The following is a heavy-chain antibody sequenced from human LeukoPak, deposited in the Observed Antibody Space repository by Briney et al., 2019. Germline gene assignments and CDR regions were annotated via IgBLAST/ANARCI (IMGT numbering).Heavy chain of an antibody. J-gene: IGHJ1*01. V-gene: IGHV3-21*01. D-gene: IGHD6-13*01. CDR2: ISSSSSYI. CDR3: APYSSTWYAFQY. CDR1: GFTFNTYS. Sequence: PGGSLRLSCVASGFTFNTYSMNWVRQAPGKGLEGVSSISSSSSYIYYADSVKGRFTISRDNAKNSLYLQMNSLRVEDTAVYYCAPYSSTWYAFQYWGQGTLVTVSS.